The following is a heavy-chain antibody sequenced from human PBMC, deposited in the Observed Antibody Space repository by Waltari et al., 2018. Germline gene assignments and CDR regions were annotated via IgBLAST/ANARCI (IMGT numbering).Heavy chain of an antibody. J-gene: IGHJ6*02. CDR2: IIPIFGTA. Sequence: QVQLVQSGAEVKKPGSSVKVSCKASGGTFSSYAISWVRQAPGQGLGWMGGIIPIFGTANYAQKFQGRVTITADESTSTAYMELSSLRSEDTAVYYCARKAARPPNYYYYGMDVWGQGTTVTVSS. V-gene: IGHV1-69*12. CDR1: GGTFSSYA. CDR3: ARKAARPPNYYYYGMDV. D-gene: IGHD6-6*01.